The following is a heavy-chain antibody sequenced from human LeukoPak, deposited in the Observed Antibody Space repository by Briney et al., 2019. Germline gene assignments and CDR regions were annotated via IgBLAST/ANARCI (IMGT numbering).Heavy chain of an antibody. CDR1: GFTFSSYW. CDR3: ARERGSGSYHPFDP. J-gene: IGHJ5*02. D-gene: IGHD3-10*01. CDR2: IKQDGTEK. Sequence: GGSLRLSCVASGFTFSSYWMSWVRQAPGEGLEWVANIKQDGTEKNYVDSVKGRFTISRDDAKNSLYLQMNSLRAEDTAVYYCARERGSGSYHPFDPWGQGTLATVSS. V-gene: IGHV3-7*01.